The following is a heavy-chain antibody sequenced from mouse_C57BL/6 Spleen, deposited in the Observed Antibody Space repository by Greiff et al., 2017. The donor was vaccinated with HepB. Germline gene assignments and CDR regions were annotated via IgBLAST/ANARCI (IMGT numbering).Heavy chain of an antibody. Sequence: EVMLVESGGDLVKPGGSLKLSCAASGFTFSSYGMSWVRQTPDKRLEWVASISSGGSDTYYPDSVKGRFTISRDNAKNTLYLQMSSLKSEDTAMYYCARQDPWFAYWGKGLWSLSLQ. V-gene: IGHV5-6*01. CDR1: GFTFSSYG. CDR2: ISSGGSDT. J-gene: IGHJ3*01. CDR3: ARQDPWFAY.